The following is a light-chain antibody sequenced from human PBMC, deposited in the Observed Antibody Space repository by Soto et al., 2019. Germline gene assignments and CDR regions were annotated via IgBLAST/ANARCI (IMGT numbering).Light chain of an antibody. V-gene: IGKV1-39*01. J-gene: IGKJ1*01. CDR3: QQSYVTPWT. CDR1: QSISNY. CDR2: GAS. Sequence: DIQMTQSPSSLSASVGDRVSITCRASQSISNYLNWYQQKPGKAPKLLIYGASSLQSGVPSRFSGSGSGTDFTLAIRSLQPEDFATYYCQQSYVTPWTFGQGTKVEIK.